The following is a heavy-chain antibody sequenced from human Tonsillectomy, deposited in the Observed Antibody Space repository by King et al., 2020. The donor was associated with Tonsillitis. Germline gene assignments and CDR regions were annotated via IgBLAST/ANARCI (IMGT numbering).Heavy chain of an antibody. Sequence: VQLQESGPGLVRPSQTLSLTCSVSGGSISSGAYYWSWVRQDPGKGLVWIGYIYYSGITYYNPSLESRVTLSVDTSKNKFSLKMRSLTAADTAVYYCARAVKLIVVATPTRGACDIWGRGTTVIVPS. CDR1: GGSISSGAYY. CDR2: IYYSGIT. D-gene: IGHD2-21*01. CDR3: ARAVKLIVVATPTRGACDI. J-gene: IGHJ3*02. V-gene: IGHV4-31*03.